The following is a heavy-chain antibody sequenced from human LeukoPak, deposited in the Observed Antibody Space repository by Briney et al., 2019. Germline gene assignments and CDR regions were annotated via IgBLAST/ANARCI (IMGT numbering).Heavy chain of an antibody. CDR1: GGSISSSSYY. CDR2: IYYSGST. Sequence: SETLSLTCTVSGGSISSSSYYWGWIRQPPGKGLEWIGSIYYSGSTYYNPALKSRVTISVDTSKNQFSLKLSSVTAADTAVYYCARAPRGQWLVGHYFDYWGQGTLVTVSS. D-gene: IGHD6-19*01. V-gene: IGHV4-39*07. J-gene: IGHJ4*02. CDR3: ARAPRGQWLVGHYFDY.